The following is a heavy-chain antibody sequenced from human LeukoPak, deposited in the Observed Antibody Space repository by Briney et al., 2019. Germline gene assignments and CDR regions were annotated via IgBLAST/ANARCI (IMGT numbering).Heavy chain of an antibody. Sequence: GGSLRLSCAASGFTFRSYAMTWVPQAPGKGLEWVSAISGSGGSTYYADSVKGRFTISRDNSKNTLYLQMNSLRAEDTAVYYCAKDSPIYYDSSGTFDYWGQGTLVTVSS. CDR3: AKDSPIYYDSSGTFDY. J-gene: IGHJ4*02. D-gene: IGHD3-22*01. CDR2: ISGSGGST. CDR1: GFTFRSYA. V-gene: IGHV3-23*01.